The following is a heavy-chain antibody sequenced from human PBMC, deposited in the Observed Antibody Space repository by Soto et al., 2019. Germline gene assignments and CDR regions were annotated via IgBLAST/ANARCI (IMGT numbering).Heavy chain of an antibody. CDR2: INHSGST. CDR1: GGSFSGYY. D-gene: IGHD6-6*01. Sequence: PSETLSLTCAVYGGSFSGYYWNWIRQPPGKGLEWIGEINHSGSTNYDPSLKSRLTISVDTSKNQFSLNLRSVTAADTAVYYCARGPLASRDGMDAWGQGTTVTAP. CDR3: ARGPLASRDGMDA. J-gene: IGHJ6*02. V-gene: IGHV4-34*01.